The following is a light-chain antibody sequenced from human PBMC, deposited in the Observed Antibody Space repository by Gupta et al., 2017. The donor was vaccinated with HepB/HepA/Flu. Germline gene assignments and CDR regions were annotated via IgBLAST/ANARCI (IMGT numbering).Light chain of an antibody. CDR2: FAT. CDR3: QQVRSAPVT. V-gene: IGKV1-9*01. Sequence: DIQLTQSPSVLSASVGDRVIITCRTSQDIGDYLAWYQQKPGRAPKLLIYFATTLQSGVPSRFSGSGSGTEFTLTVTGLQPEDFGTYYCQQVRSAPVTFGGGTKVEIK. J-gene: IGKJ4*01. CDR1: QDIGDY.